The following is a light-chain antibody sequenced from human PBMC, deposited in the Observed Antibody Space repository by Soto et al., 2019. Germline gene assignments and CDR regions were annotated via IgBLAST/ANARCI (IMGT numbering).Light chain of an antibody. CDR3: QQYGSSRLI. Sequence: EIVLTQSPGTLSLSPGDRATLSCRASQTVSSTYLAWYQQKAGQAPRLLIFGASSRATGIPDRFSGSGSGTDFTLTISRLEPEDFAVYYCQQYGSSRLIFGGGTKVEIK. CDR1: QTVSSTY. CDR2: GAS. V-gene: IGKV3-20*01. J-gene: IGKJ4*01.